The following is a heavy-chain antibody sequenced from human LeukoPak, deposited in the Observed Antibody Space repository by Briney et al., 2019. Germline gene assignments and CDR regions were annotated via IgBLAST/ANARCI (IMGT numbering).Heavy chain of an antibody. J-gene: IGHJ4*02. D-gene: IGHD1-1*01. CDR1: GFTFSSQW. Sequence: QAGGSLRLSCAASGFTFSSQWMSWVRQAPGKGLEWVANIKRDGSAEYYVDSVKGRFTISRDNAKNSLYLQMNSLRAEDTAVYSCARDSNWSLDYWGQGTLVTVSS. CDR3: ARDSNWSLDY. CDR2: IKRDGSAE. V-gene: IGHV3-7*01.